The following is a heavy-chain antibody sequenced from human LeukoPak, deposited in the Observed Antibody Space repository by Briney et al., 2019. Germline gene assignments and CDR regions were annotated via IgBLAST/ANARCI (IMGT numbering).Heavy chain of an antibody. Sequence: SETLSLTCTVSGDSISSGSCYWSWIRQPAGKGLEWIGRIYTSGSTNYNPSLKSRVTISVDNSKNQFSLKLSSVTAADTAVYYCARDRSYYDSSGYYYMGAFDIWGQGTTVTVSS. CDR2: IYTSGST. CDR3: ARDRSYYDSSGYYYMGAFDI. V-gene: IGHV4-61*02. J-gene: IGHJ3*02. D-gene: IGHD3-22*01. CDR1: GDSISSGSCY.